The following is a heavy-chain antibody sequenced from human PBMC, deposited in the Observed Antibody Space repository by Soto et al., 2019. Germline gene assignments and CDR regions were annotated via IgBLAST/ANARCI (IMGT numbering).Heavy chain of an antibody. CDR2: INHSGST. V-gene: IGHV4-34*01. D-gene: IGHD4-4*01. J-gene: IGHJ5*02. CDR1: GGSFSGYY. CDR3: ARGYSNYFLWVGNWFDP. Sequence: SETLSLTCAVYGGSFSGYYWSWIRQPPGKGLEWIGEINHSGSTNYNPSLKSRVTISVDTSKNQFSLKLSSVTAAGTAVYYCARGYSNYFLWVGNWFDPWGQGTLVTVSS.